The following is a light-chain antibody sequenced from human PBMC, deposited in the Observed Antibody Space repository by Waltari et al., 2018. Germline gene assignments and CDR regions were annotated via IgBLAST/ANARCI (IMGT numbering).Light chain of an antibody. CDR3: QQYNSYSLLS. Sequence: RASQSISKWLAWYQQKPGTAPKLPIYKASTLESGGPSRVSGSGSGTEFTLTISSLQPEDFATYYCQQYNSYSLLSFGGGTKVEIK. CDR2: KAS. V-gene: IGKV1-5*03. J-gene: IGKJ4*01. CDR1: QSISKW.